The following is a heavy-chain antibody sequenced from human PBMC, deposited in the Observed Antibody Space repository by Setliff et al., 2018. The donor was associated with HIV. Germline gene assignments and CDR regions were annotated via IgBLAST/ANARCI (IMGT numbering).Heavy chain of an antibody. CDR3: ARQEILETGLHVSLGPFDV. D-gene: IGHD1-1*01. Sequence: VASVKVSCKASGGTWTSHTVNWVRQAPGEGLDWMGGFIPRLGVANSARMFEGRVSITADQSTTTFFMELSGLTSDDTAVYFCARQEILETGLHVSLGPFDVWGQGTSVTVSS. CDR2: FIPRLGVA. CDR1: GGTWTSHT. J-gene: IGHJ3*01. V-gene: IGHV1-69*10.